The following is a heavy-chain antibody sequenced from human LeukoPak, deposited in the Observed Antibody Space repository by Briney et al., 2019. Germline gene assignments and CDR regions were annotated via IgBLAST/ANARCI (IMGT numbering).Heavy chain of an antibody. CDR2: INHSGST. J-gene: IGHJ4*02. CDR3: ARRRGGLTRNDYQLRPYYFDY. CDR1: GFTFSSYA. Sequence: PGGSLRLSCAASGFTFSSYAMSWIRQPPGKGLEWIGEINHSGSTNYNPSLKSRVTISVDTSKNQFSLKLSSVTAADTAVYYCARRRGGLTRNDYQLRPYYFDYWGQGTLVTVSS. V-gene: IGHV4-34*01. D-gene: IGHD2-2*01.